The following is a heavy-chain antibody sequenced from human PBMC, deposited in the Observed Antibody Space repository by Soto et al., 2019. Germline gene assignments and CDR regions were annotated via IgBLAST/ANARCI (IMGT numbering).Heavy chain of an antibody. J-gene: IGHJ4*02. CDR2: LTAIGRST. D-gene: IGHD2-8*01. CDR1: GFTVKISD. Sequence: PAGCLGISSVSSGFTVKISDITGLRQTQGKGLEWVSGLTAIGRSTYYADSVKGRFTISRDNSKNTLYLQMDSLRAEDTAIYYSSKYCTTNNCIDRSFDHWGQGTLVTVSS. V-gene: IGHV3-23*01. CDR3: SKYCTTNNCIDRSFDH.